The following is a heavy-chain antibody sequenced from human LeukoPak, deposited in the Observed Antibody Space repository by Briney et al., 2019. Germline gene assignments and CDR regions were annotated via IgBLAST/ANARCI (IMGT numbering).Heavy chain of an antibody. CDR2: INHSGST. Sequence: ASETLSLTCAVYGGSFSGYYWSWIRQPPGKGLEWIGEINHSGSTNYNPSLKSRVTISVDTSKNQFSLKLSSVTAADTAVYYCARATYSSGWYAYYYYGMDVWGQGTTVTVSS. CDR1: GGSFSGYY. V-gene: IGHV4-34*01. CDR3: ARATYSSGWYAYYYYGMDV. D-gene: IGHD6-19*01. J-gene: IGHJ6*02.